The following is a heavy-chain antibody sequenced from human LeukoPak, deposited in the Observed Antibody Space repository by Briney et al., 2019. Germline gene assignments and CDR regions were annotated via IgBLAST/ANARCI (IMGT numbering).Heavy chain of an antibody. J-gene: IGHJ4*02. CDR3: VKGGRRGIGGGLSF. V-gene: IGHV3-48*02. D-gene: IGHD1-26*01. CDR2: INSDSGTI. Sequence: GGSLRLSCAASGFTFNNYIMNWVRQAPGKGLEWVSYINSDSGTIYYADSVQGRFTISRDNAKNSLYLQMDSLRDEDTAVYYCVKGGRRGIGGGLSFWGQGTLVTVS. CDR1: GFTFNNYI.